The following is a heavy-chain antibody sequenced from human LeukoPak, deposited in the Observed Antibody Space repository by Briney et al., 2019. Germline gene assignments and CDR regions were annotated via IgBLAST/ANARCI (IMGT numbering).Heavy chain of an antibody. V-gene: IGHV3-15*01. CDR1: GFTFSSYW. CDR2: VKSKTDGGTT. D-gene: IGHD3-3*01. J-gene: IGHJ4*02. CDR3: TTDQSAYYDFWSGYYGPFDF. Sequence: GGSLRLSCAVSGFTFSSYWMSWVRQAPGKGLEWVGRVKSKTDGGTTDYGAPVKGRFTISRDDSKNTLYLQMNSLKTEDTAVYYCTTDQSAYYDFWSGYYGPFDFWGQGTLVTVSS.